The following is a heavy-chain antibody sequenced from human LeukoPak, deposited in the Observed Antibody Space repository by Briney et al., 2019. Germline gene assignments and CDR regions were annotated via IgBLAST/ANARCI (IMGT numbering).Heavy chain of an antibody. CDR1: GFTVSSNY. Sequence: GGSLRLSCAASGFTVSSNYMSWVRQAPGKGLEWVSVIYSGGSTYYADSVKGRFTISRDNSKNTLYLQMNSLRAEDTAVYYCAREGLRGGRYFDYWGQGTLVTVSS. CDR3: AREGLRGGRYFDY. D-gene: IGHD3-10*01. J-gene: IGHJ4*02. V-gene: IGHV3-53*01. CDR2: IYSGGST.